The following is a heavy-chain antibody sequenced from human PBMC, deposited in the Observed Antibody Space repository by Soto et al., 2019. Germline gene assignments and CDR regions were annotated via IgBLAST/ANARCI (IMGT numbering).Heavy chain of an antibody. CDR2: IIPILGIA. J-gene: IGHJ5*02. CDR3: ARDARSSFDWFDP. CDR1: GGTFSSYT. Sequence: QVQLVQSGAEVKKPGSSVKVSCKASGGTFSSYTISWVRQAPGQRLEWMGRIIPILGIANYAQKFQGRVTTTADKSTSTAYMELSSPRSEDTAGYYCARDARSSFDWFDPWGQGTLVTVSS. V-gene: IGHV1-69*08.